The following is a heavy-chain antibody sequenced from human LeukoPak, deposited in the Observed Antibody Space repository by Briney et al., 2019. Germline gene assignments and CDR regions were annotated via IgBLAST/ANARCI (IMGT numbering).Heavy chain of an antibody. Sequence: ASVKVSCKASGYTFTYYYIYWVRQAPGQWLEWVGWINPNSGDTNYAQRFQGRVTMTRDTSIDTAYMELSGLISADTAMYYCTRGLSLHRGTDYLPYFWGKGTTVIVSS. CDR2: INPNSGDT. CDR3: TRGLSLHRGTDYLPYF. J-gene: IGHJ6*04. D-gene: IGHD1-26*01. V-gene: IGHV1-2*02. CDR1: GYTFTYYY.